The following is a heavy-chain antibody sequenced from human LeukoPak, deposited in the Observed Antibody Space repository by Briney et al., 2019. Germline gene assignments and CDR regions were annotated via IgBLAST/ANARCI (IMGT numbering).Heavy chain of an antibody. D-gene: IGHD2-15*01. Sequence: GGSLRLSCSASGFTFSSYSMDWVRQAPGKGLEWLSYISSSNSSIYYADSVKVRFTISRDNAKNSVYLQRNSLRVEDTAAYYCAGSKSSSARFQLWGQGTLVTVSS. CDR3: AGSKSSSARFQL. V-gene: IGHV3-48*04. J-gene: IGHJ1*01. CDR1: GFTFSSYS. CDR2: ISSSNSSI.